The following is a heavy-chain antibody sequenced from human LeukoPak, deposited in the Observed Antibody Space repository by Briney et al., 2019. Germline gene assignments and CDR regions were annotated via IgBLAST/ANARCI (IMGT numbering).Heavy chain of an antibody. J-gene: IGHJ3*02. V-gene: IGHV3-23*01. CDR2: ISGNGGST. CDR1: GFTFSNSA. Sequence: GGSLRLSCAASGFTFSNSAMSWVRQAPGKGLEWVSTISGNGGSTDYAVSVKGRFTISRDNSKNTLYLQMNSLRAEDTAVYYCARSRAGYSSGWYYAFDIWGQGTMVTVSS. CDR3: ARSRAGYSSGWYYAFDI. D-gene: IGHD6-19*01.